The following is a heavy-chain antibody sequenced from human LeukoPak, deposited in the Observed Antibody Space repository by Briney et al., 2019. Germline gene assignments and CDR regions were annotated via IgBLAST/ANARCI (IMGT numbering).Heavy chain of an antibody. CDR1: GGSFSGYY. V-gene: IGHV4-34*01. J-gene: IGHJ4*02. D-gene: IGHD2-15*01. CDR3: AREAKLRRGQFDY. Sequence: SETLSLTCAVHGGSFSGYYWSWIRQPPGKGLEWIGEINHSGSTNYNPSLKSRVTISVDTSKNQFSLKLSSVTPEDTAVYYCAREAKLRRGQFDYWGQGTLVTVSS. CDR2: INHSGST.